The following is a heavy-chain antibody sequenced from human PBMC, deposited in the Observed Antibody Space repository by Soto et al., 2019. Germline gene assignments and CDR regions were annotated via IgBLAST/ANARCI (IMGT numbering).Heavy chain of an antibody. CDR3: SSMVTAAGTIGAYEI. Sequence: QVQLVQSGAEVKNPGSSVKVSCKASGGTFNSYYMSWVRQAPGQGLEWMGGIIPVLRTANYAQKFQGRVTITADESTSTAYMEVSSLRFDDTAVYYCSSMVTAAGTIGAYEIWGQGTMVTVSS. D-gene: IGHD6-13*01. CDR1: GGTFNSYY. CDR2: IIPVLRTA. J-gene: IGHJ3*02. V-gene: IGHV1-69*01.